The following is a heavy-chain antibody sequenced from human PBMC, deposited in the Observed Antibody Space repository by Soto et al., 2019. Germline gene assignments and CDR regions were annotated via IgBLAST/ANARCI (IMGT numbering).Heavy chain of an antibody. D-gene: IGHD4-4*01. CDR2: VSSGGDNT. V-gene: IGHV3-23*01. Sequence: VQLLQSGGGLGQPGGSLTLSCAASGFTFNNFAMTWVRQAPGKGLEWVSSVSSGGDNTWYADSVKGRFTLSRDNPKNTLYLHMNILSAADTAVYYCAKVQLPHSNYGGGYLLDFWGQGTLVTVSS. CDR1: GFTFNNFA. J-gene: IGHJ4*02. CDR3: AKVQLPHSNYGGGYLLDF.